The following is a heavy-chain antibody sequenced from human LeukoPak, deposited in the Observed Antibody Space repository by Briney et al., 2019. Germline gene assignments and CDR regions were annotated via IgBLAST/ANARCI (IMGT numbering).Heavy chain of an antibody. J-gene: IGHJ6*03. CDR2: ISGSGGST. Sequence: GGSLRLSCAASGFTFSSYAMSWVRQAPGKGLERVSAISGSGGSTYYADSVKGRFTISRDNSKNTLYLQMNSLRAEDTAVYYCLGITIFGVVTQYYMDVWGKGTTVTVSS. CDR3: LGITIFGVVTQYYMDV. V-gene: IGHV3-23*01. D-gene: IGHD3-3*01. CDR1: GFTFSSYA.